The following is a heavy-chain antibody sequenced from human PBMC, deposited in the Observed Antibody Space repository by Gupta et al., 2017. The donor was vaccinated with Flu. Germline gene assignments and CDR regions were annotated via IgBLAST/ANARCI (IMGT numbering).Heavy chain of an antibody. J-gene: IGHJ4*02. CDR3: ASGSHSSSPVYFDY. CDR2: VYYSGGT. D-gene: IGHD1-26*01. V-gene: IGHV4-59*01. CDR1: GGSTGISY. Sequence: QVQLQESGPGQVKPSETLSLTCTISGGSTGISYWSWIRQPPGKGLEWIGYVYYSGGTNYSPSLKSRVTMSIDTSKNQFSLTLSSVTAADTAIYYCASGSHSSSPVYFDYWSQGTLVTVSS.